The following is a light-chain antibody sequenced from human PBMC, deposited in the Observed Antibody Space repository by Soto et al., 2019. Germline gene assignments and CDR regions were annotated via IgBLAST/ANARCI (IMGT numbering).Light chain of an antibody. CDR2: GAS. Sequence: EMVLTESPGTLSLSPGERATLSCRASQSVRNNYLAWYQQKPGQAPRLLIYGASNRATGIPDRFSGSGSATDFTLTISRLEPEDFAVYFCQQSGSSPLTFGGGTKVEIK. CDR1: QSVRNNY. J-gene: IGKJ4*01. V-gene: IGKV3-20*01. CDR3: QQSGSSPLT.